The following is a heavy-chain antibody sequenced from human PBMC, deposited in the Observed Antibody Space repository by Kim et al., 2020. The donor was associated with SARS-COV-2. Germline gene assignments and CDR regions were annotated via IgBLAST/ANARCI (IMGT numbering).Heavy chain of an antibody. D-gene: IGHD6-19*01. CDR1: GYSFTSYW. CDR3: ARGPYSSGWPWALDAFDI. V-gene: IGHV5-51*01. J-gene: IGHJ3*02. Sequence: GESLKISCKGSGYSFTSYWIGWVRQMPGKGLEWMGIIYPGDSDTRYSPSFQGQVTISADKSISTAYLQWSSLKASDTAMYYCARGPYSSGWPWALDAFDIWGQGTMVTVSS. CDR2: IYPGDSDT.